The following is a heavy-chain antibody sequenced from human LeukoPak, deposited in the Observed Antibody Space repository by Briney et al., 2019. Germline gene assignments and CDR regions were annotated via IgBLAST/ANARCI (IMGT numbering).Heavy chain of an antibody. J-gene: IGHJ4*02. D-gene: IGHD4-23*01. CDR2: IYSGGST. CDR3: ARDQGGNRDY. V-gene: IGHV3-53*05. CDR1: GFTVSTNY. Sequence: GGSLRLSCTASGFTVSTNYMTWVRQAPGKGLEWVSVIYSGGSTYYADSVKGRFTISRDNSKNTLYLQMNSLRAEDTAVYYCARDQGGNRDYRGQGTLVTVSS.